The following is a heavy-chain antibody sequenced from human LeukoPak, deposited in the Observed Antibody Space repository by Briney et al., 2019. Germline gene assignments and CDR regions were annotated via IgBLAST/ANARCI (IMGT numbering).Heavy chain of an antibody. CDR1: DDPINSGVYY. V-gene: IGHV4-61*09. Sequence: SETLSLTCTVSDDPINSGVYYWNWIRPPAGKGLEWIGHIYTSGTTTNSNPSLKSRVAISLHTSKNHFSLKLSSVTAADTAVYYCARAKKRSGRSRNFYLDVWGKGTTVTVSS. J-gene: IGHJ6*03. CDR2: IYTSGTTT. D-gene: IGHD1-26*01. CDR3: ARAKKRSGRSRNFYLDV.